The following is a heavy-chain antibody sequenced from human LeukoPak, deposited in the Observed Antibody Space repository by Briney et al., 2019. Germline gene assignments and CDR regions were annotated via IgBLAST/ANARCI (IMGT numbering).Heavy chain of an antibody. CDR1: GGSISSHY. CDR3: ARAGDFWSGYLFDP. V-gene: IGHV4-59*11. Sequence: SETLCLTCTVSGGSISSHYWSWIRQPPGKGLEWIGYIYYSGSTNYNPSLKSRVTISVDTSKNQFSLKLSSVTAADTAVYYCARAGDFWSGYLFDPWGQGTLVTVSS. J-gene: IGHJ5*02. D-gene: IGHD3-3*01. CDR2: IYYSGST.